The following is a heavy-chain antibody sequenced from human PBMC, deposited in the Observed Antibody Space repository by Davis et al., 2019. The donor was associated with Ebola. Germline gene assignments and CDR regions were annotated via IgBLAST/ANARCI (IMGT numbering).Heavy chain of an antibody. CDR1: GFTFSSYA. CDR3: ARWLVVPAAMLRYYYYGMDV. J-gene: IGHJ6*02. D-gene: IGHD2-2*01. CDR2: ISYDGSNK. V-gene: IGHV3-30*14. Sequence: LSLTCAASGFTFSSYAMHWVRQAPGKGLEWVAVISYDGSNKYYADSVKGRFTISRDNSKNTLYLQMNSLRAEDTAVYYCARWLVVPAAMLRYYYYGMDVWGQGTTVTVSS.